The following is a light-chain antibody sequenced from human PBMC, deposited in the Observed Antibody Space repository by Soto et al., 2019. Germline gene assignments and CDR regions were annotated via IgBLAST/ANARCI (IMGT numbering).Light chain of an antibody. CDR3: QQYXTSPLT. V-gene: IGKV3D-20*01. Sequence: EIVLTQSPATLSLSPGERATLSCGASQSFTSNYLAWYQHKPGLAPRLLIYDASSRASGIPDRFSGSGSGTDFTLTISRLEPEDVAXYYCQQYXTSPLTFGGGTKVEIK. CDR1: QSFTSNY. CDR2: DAS. J-gene: IGKJ4*01.